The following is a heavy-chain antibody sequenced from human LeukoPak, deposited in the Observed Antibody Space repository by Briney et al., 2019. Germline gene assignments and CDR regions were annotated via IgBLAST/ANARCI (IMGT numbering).Heavy chain of an antibody. CDR1: GGSISSSSYY. D-gene: IGHD6-13*01. Sequence: KPSGTLSLTCTVSGGSISSSSYYWGWIRQPPGKGLEWIGSIYYSGSTYYNPSLKSRVTISVDTSKNQFSLKLSSVTAADTAVYYCARQRIAAAAPFDYWGQGTLVTVSS. CDR2: IYYSGST. J-gene: IGHJ4*02. V-gene: IGHV4-39*01. CDR3: ARQRIAAAAPFDY.